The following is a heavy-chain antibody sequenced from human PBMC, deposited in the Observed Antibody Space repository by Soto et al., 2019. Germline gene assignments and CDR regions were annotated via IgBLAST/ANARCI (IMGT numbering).Heavy chain of an antibody. V-gene: IGHV3-30*04. J-gene: IGHJ4*02. CDR1: GFTFSSHA. CDR2: ISYDGSSQ. D-gene: IGHD2-15*01. CDR3: AKERGRYCSGGTCYLFDY. Sequence: QVQLVESGGGVVQPGRSLRLSCAASGFTFSSHAMHWVRQAPGKGLEWVAIISYDGSSQYFADSVKGRFTISRDNSKNTLYLQMNSLRAEDTALYYCAKERGRYCSGGTCYLFDYWGQGTLVTVSS.